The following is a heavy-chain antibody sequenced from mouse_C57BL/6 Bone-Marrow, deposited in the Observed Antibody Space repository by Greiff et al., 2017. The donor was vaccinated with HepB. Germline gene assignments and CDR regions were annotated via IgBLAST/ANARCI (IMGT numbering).Heavy chain of an antibody. CDR1: GFTFSDYY. Sequence: EVMLVESEGGLVQPGSSMKLSCTASGFTFSDYYMAWVRQVPEKGLEWVANINYDGSSTDYLDSLKSRFIISRDNAKNILYLQMSSLKSEDTATYYCARESPFYSNYWYFDVWGTGTTVTVSS. J-gene: IGHJ1*03. CDR3: ARESPFYSNYWYFDV. D-gene: IGHD2-5*01. CDR2: INYDGSST. V-gene: IGHV5-16*01.